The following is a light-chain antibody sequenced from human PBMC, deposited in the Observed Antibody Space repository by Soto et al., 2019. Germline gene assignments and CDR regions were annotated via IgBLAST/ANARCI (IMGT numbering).Light chain of an antibody. CDR3: QHRSSWPVT. CDR2: DSS. V-gene: IGKV3-11*01. J-gene: IGKJ5*01. CDR1: QSVQSY. Sequence: EIVMTQSPATLSVSPGERATLSCRASQSVQSYLAWYQQKPGQAPRLLIYDSSNRATGVPARFSGSGSGTDFTLTISTLEPEDFAVYYCQHRSSWPVTFGQGTRLEIK.